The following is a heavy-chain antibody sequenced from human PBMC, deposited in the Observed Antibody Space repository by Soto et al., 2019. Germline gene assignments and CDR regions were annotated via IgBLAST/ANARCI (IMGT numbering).Heavy chain of an antibody. CDR2: MNPQSGNT. CDR3: ARGTRVIGL. CDR1: GYTFTTND. Sequence: QVQLLQSGAEVSEPGASVKVSCRASGYTFTTNDLNWVRQATGQGLEWMGWMNPQSGNTGYAQKFQGRVTISRDISISTGYMELRGLTYEDTAVYYCARGTRVIGLWGQGTKVTVSS. V-gene: IGHV1-8*01. J-gene: IGHJ3*01.